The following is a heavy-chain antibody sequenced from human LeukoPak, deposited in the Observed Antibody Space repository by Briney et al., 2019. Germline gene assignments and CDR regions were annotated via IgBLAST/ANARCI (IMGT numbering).Heavy chain of an antibody. V-gene: IGHV4-4*07. J-gene: IGHJ4*02. CDR2: IYTSGST. Sequence: SETLSLTCTVSGGSISSYYWSWIRQPAGKGLEWIGRIYTSGSTNYNPSLKSRVTMSVDTSKNQFSLKLSSVTAADTAVYYCARGGDYVWGSYRYAWDYWGQGTLATVSS. CDR3: ARGGDYVWGSYRYAWDY. CDR1: GGSISSYY. D-gene: IGHD3-16*02.